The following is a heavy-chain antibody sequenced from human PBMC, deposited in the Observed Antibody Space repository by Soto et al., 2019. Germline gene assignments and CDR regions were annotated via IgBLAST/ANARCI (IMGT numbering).Heavy chain of an antibody. CDR3: ARQGFGPLRGLVDV. V-gene: IGHV4-59*08. J-gene: IGHJ6*02. CDR1: GGSISSYY. D-gene: IGHD3-10*01. Sequence: QVQLQESGPGLVKPSETLSLSCTVSGGSISSYYWSWFRQSPGKRMEWIGYVHHSWGSSYNPSLQSRGAISLDTSKSQFSLKVTSVTATDTAVYYCARQGFGPLRGLVDVWGQGTTVTVSS. CDR2: VHHSWGS.